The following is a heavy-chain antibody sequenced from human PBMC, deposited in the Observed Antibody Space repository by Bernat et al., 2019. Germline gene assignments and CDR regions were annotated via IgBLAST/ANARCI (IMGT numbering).Heavy chain of an antibody. CDR3: ARQFCSANGCSRGGAFDI. D-gene: IGHD2-8*01. Sequence: QVQLQESGPGLVKPSQTLSLTCTVSGGSISSGGYFWSWIRQHPGKDLEWIGYISYSGSAYSNPSLQSRPTISADTSQNQFSLKLTSATAADTAMYYCARQFCSANGCSRGGAFDIWGQGTMVTVAS. CDR1: GGSISSGGYF. J-gene: IGHJ3*02. V-gene: IGHV4-31*03. CDR2: ISYSGSA.